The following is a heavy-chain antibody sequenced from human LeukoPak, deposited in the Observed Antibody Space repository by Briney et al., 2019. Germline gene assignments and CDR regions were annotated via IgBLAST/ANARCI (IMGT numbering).Heavy chain of an antibody. D-gene: IGHD6-19*01. Sequence: SETLSLTCTVSGGSISSSSYYWGWIRQPPGKGLEWIGSIYYSGSTYYNPSLESRVTISVDTSKNQFSLKLSSVTAADTAVYYCARDTLVAGPGDYWGQGTLVTVSS. V-gene: IGHV4-39*07. CDR2: IYYSGST. CDR3: ARDTLVAGPGDY. J-gene: IGHJ4*02. CDR1: GGSISSSSYY.